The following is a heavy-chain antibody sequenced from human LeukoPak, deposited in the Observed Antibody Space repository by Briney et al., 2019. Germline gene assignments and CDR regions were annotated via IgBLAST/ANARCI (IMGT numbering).Heavy chain of an antibody. CDR1: GFTFSSYW. J-gene: IGHJ4*02. CDR3: ARTLPGIAVAGTDLAFDY. D-gene: IGHD6-19*01. CDR2: IYSGGST. V-gene: IGHV3-53*01. Sequence: PGGSLRLSCAASGFTFSSYWMSWVRQAPGKGLEWVSVIYSGGSTYYADSVKGRFTISRDNSKNTLYLQMNSLRAEDTAVYYCARTLPGIAVAGTDLAFDYWGQGTLVTVSS.